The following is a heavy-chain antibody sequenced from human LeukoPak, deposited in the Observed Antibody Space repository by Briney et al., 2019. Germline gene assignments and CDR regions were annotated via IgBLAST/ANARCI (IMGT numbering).Heavy chain of an antibody. CDR1: GYTFTSYG. J-gene: IGHJ3*02. V-gene: IGHV1-18*01. Sequence: SVKVSCKACGYTFTSYGIRWVRQAPGQGLEWMGWISAYNGNTNYAQKLQGRVTMTTDTSTSTAYMELRSLRSDDTAVYYCARDTPQGDYDILTGYYFDIRGNGFDIWGQGTMVTVSS. D-gene: IGHD3-9*01. CDR3: ARDTPQGDYDILTGYYFDIRGNGFDI. CDR2: ISAYNGNT.